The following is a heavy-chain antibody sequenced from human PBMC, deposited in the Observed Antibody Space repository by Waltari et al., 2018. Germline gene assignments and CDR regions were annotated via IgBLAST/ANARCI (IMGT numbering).Heavy chain of an antibody. J-gene: IGHJ4*02. V-gene: IGHV3-23*01. CDR1: GFTFSSYA. CDR2: ISGRGGST. CDR3: ANRPGDSSGYSPDY. D-gene: IGHD3-22*01. Sequence: EVQLLESGGGLVQPGGSLRLSCAASGFTFSSYAMSWVRQAPGKGLEWVSAISGRGGSTYYADSVKGRFTISRDNSKNTLYLQMNSLRAEDTAVYYCANRPGDSSGYSPDYWGQGTLVTVSS.